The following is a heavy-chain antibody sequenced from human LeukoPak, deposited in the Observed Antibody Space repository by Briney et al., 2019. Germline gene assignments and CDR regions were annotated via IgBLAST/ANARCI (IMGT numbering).Heavy chain of an antibody. D-gene: IGHD3-16*01. CDR3: VRDEKKRGGDY. V-gene: IGHV3-7*01. CDR1: GFTFSTYW. Sequence: GGSLRLSCAASGFTFSTYWMSWVRQSPVKGLEWVANMSPDGSGKYYADSVRGRFTISRDNAKNSFYLQMNSLRVEDTAVYYCVRDEKKRGGDYWGQGTLVTVST. J-gene: IGHJ4*02. CDR2: MSPDGSGK.